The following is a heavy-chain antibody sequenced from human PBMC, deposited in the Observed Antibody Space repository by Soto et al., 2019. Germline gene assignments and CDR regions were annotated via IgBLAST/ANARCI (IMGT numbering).Heavy chain of an antibody. Sequence: SETLALTCTVSSGSMSTYYWSWIRQPPGKGLEWIGYIYYTGSTNYNPSLKTRVAISMDTSKNQFSLNLSSVTAADTAVYYCRGAHNGAFFYLGGREPLVPASS. CDR1: SGSMSTYY. D-gene: IGHD1-20*01. J-gene: IGHJ4*02. V-gene: IGHV4-59*01. CDR3: RGAHNGAFFYL. CDR2: IYYTGST.